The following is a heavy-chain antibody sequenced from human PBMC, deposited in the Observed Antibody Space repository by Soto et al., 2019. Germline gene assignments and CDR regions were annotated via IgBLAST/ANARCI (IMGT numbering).Heavy chain of an antibody. V-gene: IGHV3-74*01. J-gene: IGHJ6*02. D-gene: IGHD1-1*01. CDR1: GFTFSSYW. Sequence: GGSLRLSCVASGFTFSSYWMHWVRQAPGKGLVWVSRINSDGSSTSYADSVKGRFTISRDNAKNTLYLQMNSLRAEDTAVYYCARRNNYYYYGMDVWGQGTTVTVSS. CDR3: ARRNNYYYYGMDV. CDR2: INSDGSST.